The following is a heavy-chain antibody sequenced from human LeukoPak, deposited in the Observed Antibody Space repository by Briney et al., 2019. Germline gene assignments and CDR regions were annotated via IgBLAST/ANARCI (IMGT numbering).Heavy chain of an antibody. CDR2: ISDSGGST. CDR1: GFPFSSYA. Sequence: PGGSLRLSCSASGFPFSSYAMHWVRQAPGKGLEYVSAISDSGGSTYYADSVKGRFTISRENAKNSLYLQMNSLRAGDTAVYYCARGGAVAGTDAFDIWGQGTMVTVSS. V-gene: IGHV3-64*04. CDR3: ARGGAVAGTDAFDI. D-gene: IGHD6-19*01. J-gene: IGHJ3*02.